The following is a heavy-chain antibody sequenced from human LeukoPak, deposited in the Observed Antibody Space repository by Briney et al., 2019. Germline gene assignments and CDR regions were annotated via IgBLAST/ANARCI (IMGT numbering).Heavy chain of an antibody. D-gene: IGHD3-10*01. CDR1: GFTFSSYG. J-gene: IGHJ4*02. V-gene: IGHV3-33*06. CDR3: AKGEIGLRVRGVMPDY. Sequence: PGRSLRLSCAASGFTFSSYGMHWVRQAPGKGLEWVAVIWYDGSNKYYADSVKGRFTISRDNSKNTLYLQMNSLRAEDTAVYYCAKGEIGLRVRGVMPDYWGQGTLVTVSS. CDR2: IWYDGSNK.